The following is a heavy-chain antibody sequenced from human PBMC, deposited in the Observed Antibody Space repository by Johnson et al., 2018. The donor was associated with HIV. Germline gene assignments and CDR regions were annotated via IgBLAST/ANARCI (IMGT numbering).Heavy chain of an antibody. CDR3: AREMAWEDAFDI. V-gene: IGHV3-11*04. J-gene: IGHJ3*02. CDR1: GFTVSTNY. Sequence: QVQLVESGGGVVQPGRSLRISCAASGFTVSTNYMNWVRQAPGKGLEWLSYISSSGTAKYYADSVKGRFTISRDNAKNSLYLQMNSLRAEDTAVFYCAREMAWEDAFDIWGQGTMVTVSS. CDR2: ISSSGTAK. D-gene: IGHD5-24*01.